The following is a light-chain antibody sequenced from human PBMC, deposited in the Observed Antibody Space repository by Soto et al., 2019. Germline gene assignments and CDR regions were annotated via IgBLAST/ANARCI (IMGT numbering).Light chain of an antibody. Sequence: DIQVTQSPSSLSASVGDRVTITCRTSQTVYTYLNWYQQKSGKAPKLLIYGASNLQSGVPSRFSGTGSETHFTLIISSLQPEDFATYHCQQTYSTPGTFGKGTTVEVK. CDR3: QQTYSTPGT. J-gene: IGKJ1*01. CDR1: QTVYTY. CDR2: GAS. V-gene: IGKV1-39*01.